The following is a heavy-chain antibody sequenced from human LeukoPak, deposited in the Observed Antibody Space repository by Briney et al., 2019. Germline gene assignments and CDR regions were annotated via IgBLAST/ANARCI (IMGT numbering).Heavy chain of an antibody. J-gene: IGHJ6*02. V-gene: IGHV1-2*06. Sequence: ASVKVSCKASGYTFTGHYMNWVRQAPGQGLEWMGRMNPNTGGTNYAQKFQGRVTMTRDTSISTAYMELSSLRSEDTAVYYCARKQLGTYYYYGMDVWGQGTTVTVSS. CDR3: ARKQLGTYYYYGMDV. D-gene: IGHD6-6*01. CDR1: GYTFTGHY. CDR2: MNPNTGGT.